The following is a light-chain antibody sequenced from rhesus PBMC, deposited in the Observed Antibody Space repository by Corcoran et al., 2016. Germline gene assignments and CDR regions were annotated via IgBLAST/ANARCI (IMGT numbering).Light chain of an antibody. Sequence: DIQMTQSPSSLSASVGDTVTITCRASQGISSYLNWFQQKPGNAPKLLINAASSLESGVPSRFSGSGSGTDFTLTLISLQPEYFAAYYCLQHTTYPRTFCQGTKVDIK. CDR2: AAS. J-gene: IGKJ1*01. CDR1: QGISSY. V-gene: IGKV1-28*01. CDR3: LQHTTYPRT.